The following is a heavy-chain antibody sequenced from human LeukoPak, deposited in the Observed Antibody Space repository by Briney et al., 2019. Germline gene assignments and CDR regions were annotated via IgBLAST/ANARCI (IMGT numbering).Heavy chain of an antibody. J-gene: IGHJ4*02. CDR2: ICDSGGST. CDR3: AKGPDDSSGYYYDNNYFDY. D-gene: IGHD3-22*01. CDR1: GFTFSSYA. Sequence: GGSLRLSCAASGFTFSSYAMSWVRQAPGKGLEWVSAICDSGGSTYYADSVKGRFTISRDNSKNTLYLQMNSLRAEDTAVYYCAKGPDDSSGYYYDNNYFDYWGQGTLVTVSS. V-gene: IGHV3-23*01.